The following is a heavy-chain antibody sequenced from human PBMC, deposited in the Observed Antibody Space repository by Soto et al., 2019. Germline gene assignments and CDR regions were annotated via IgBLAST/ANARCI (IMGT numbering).Heavy chain of an antibody. V-gene: IGHV3-30*18. D-gene: IGHD1-7*01. CDR2: ISNDGSNK. CDR3: AKGFGNSWAFDY. Sequence: QVHLVESGGGVVQPGRSLRLSCAASGFSFSTYGMHWVRQAPGKGLEWGAFISNDGSNKYYADSVKGRFTISRDNSKNTLYLQMNSLRAEDTAVYYCAKGFGNSWAFDYWGQGPLVTVSS. J-gene: IGHJ4*02. CDR1: GFSFSTYG.